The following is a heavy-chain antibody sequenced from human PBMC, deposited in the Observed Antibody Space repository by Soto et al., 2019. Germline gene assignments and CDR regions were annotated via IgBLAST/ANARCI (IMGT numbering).Heavy chain of an antibody. Sequence: EVPLVESGGGLVQPGGSLRLSCAASGFTFSSYEMNWVRQAPGKGLEWVSYISSSGSTIYYADSVKGRFTISRDNAKNSLYLQMNSLRAEDTAVYYCARDCSSTSCSATYYYYGMDVWGQGTTVTVSS. CDR2: ISSSGSTI. J-gene: IGHJ6*02. CDR3: ARDCSSTSCSATYYYYGMDV. D-gene: IGHD2-2*01. V-gene: IGHV3-48*03. CDR1: GFTFSSYE.